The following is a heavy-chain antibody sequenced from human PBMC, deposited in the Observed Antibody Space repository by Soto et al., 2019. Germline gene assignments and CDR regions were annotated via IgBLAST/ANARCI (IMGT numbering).Heavy chain of an antibody. CDR2: ISSSSSYI. CDR1: GFSYTSYS. V-gene: IGHV3-21*01. CDR3: ARDSTWRTYYYDSSGQNWYFDL. J-gene: IGHJ2*01. Sequence: PGGSMRLDCAGSGFSYTSYSINRVRHAPGPGLAWVSSISSSSSYIYYVDSVKGRFTISRDNAKNSLYLQMNSLRAEDTAVYYCARDSTWRTYYYDSSGQNWYFDLWGRGTLVTVSS. D-gene: IGHD3-22*01.